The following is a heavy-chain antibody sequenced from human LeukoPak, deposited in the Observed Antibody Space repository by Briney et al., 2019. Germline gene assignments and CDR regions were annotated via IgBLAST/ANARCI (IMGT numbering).Heavy chain of an antibody. CDR1: GFTFSSST. V-gene: IGHV3-21*01. D-gene: IGHD4/OR15-4a*01. CDR2: ISSGSDYI. CDR3: VRIPNSANFPNWFDP. J-gene: IGHJ5*02. Sequence: PGESLRLSCAASGFTFSSSTMNWVRRAPGKGLEWVSSISSGSDYIYYAVSVKGRFTISRDNPKNSLYLQMNSLRAEDTAVYYCVRIPNSANFPNWFDPWGQGTLVTVSS.